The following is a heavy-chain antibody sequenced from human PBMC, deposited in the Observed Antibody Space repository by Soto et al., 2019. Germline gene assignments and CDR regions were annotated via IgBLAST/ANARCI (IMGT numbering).Heavy chain of an antibody. CDR2: IYHSGST. CDR3: ARDGTSSGWSAELVAGMDV. D-gene: IGHD6-19*01. Sequence: SETLSLTCAVSGGSISSSNWWSWVRQPPGKGLEWIGEIYHSGSTNYNPSLKSRVTISVDKSKNQFSLKLSSVTAADTAVYYCARDGTSSGWSAELVAGMDVWGQGTTVTVSS. V-gene: IGHV4-4*02. CDR1: GGSISSSNW. J-gene: IGHJ6*02.